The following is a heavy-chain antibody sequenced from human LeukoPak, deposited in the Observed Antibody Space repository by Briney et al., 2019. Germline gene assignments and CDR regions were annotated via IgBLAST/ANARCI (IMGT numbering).Heavy chain of an antibody. V-gene: IGHV1-2*02. CDR2: INPNSGGT. J-gene: IGHJ4*02. D-gene: IGHD2-21*02. CDR3: AQVLLVVTAEHS. CDR1: GYTFTGYY. Sequence: ASVKVSCKASGYTFTGYYMHWVRQAPGQGLEWMGWINPNSGGTNYAQKFQGRVTITADKSTSTAYMELSSLRSEDTAVYYCAQVLLVVTAEHSWGQGTLVTVSS.